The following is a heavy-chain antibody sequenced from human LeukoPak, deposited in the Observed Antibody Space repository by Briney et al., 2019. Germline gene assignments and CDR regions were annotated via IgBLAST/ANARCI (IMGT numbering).Heavy chain of an antibody. CDR2: ITGSGNDA. V-gene: IGHV3-23*01. CDR3: ARDLMGYADY. CDR1: GFTFSNYA. Sequence: PGGSLRLSCAASGFTFSNYAMTWVRQAPGKGLEWVSTITGSGNDAYYADSVKGRFTISRDNSKNMLYLQMDSLRAEDTAVYYCARDLMGYADYWGQGTLVTVSS. J-gene: IGHJ4*02. D-gene: IGHD5-18*01.